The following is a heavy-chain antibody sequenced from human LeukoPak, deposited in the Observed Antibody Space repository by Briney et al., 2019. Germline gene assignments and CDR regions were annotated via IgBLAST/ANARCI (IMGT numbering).Heavy chain of an antibody. Sequence: SETLSLTCAVYGGSFSGYYWSWIRQPPGKGLEWIGEINHSGSTNYNPSLKSRVTISVDTSKNQFSLRLSSVTAADTAVYYCARDNTAMDYWGQGTLVTVSS. D-gene: IGHD5-18*01. J-gene: IGHJ4*02. CDR3: ARDNTAMDY. V-gene: IGHV4-34*01. CDR2: INHSGST. CDR1: GGSFSGYY.